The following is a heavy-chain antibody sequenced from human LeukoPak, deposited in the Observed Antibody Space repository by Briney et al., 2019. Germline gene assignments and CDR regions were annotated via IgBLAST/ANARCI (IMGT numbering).Heavy chain of an antibody. CDR3: ARPRSPNYYGSGSLAFDI. CDR2: INPNSGGT. D-gene: IGHD3-10*01. Sequence: ASVKVSCKASGYTFTGYYMHWVRQAPGQGLEWMGWINPNSGGTNYAQKFQGRVTMTRDTSISTAYMELSRLRSDDTAVYYCARPRSPNYYGSGSLAFDIWGQGTMVTVSS. V-gene: IGHV1-2*02. CDR1: GYTFTGYY. J-gene: IGHJ3*02.